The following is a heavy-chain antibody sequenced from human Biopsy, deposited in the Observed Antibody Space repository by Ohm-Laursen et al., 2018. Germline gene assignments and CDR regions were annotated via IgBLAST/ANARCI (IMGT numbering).Heavy chain of an antibody. CDR3: ARLSLYNGSYYWGY. CDR2: IYYTGNT. D-gene: IGHD1-26*01. CDR1: GGSTSLYY. V-gene: IGHV4-59*08. J-gene: IGHJ4*02. Sequence: SETLSLTCIVSGGSTSLYYWGWIRQPPGKRLEYLGNIYYTGNTNYNPSLKSRTTISIDTSKKKFSLNLTSVTATDTAVYYCARLSLYNGSYYWGYWGQGTLVTVSS.